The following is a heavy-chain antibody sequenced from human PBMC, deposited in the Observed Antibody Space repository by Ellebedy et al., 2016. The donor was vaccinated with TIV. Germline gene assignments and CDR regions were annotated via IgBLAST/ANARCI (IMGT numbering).Heavy chain of an antibody. J-gene: IGHJ4*02. CDR1: GFTFSSYA. V-gene: IGHV3-23*01. D-gene: IGHD3-3*02. Sequence: GGSLRLXXAASGFTFSSYAMSWVRQAPGKGLEWVSAISGSGGSTYYADSVKGRFTISRDNSKNTLYLKMNSLRAEDTAVYYCAKGIRADGEKVDYWGQGALVTVSS. CDR3: AKGIRADGEKVDY. CDR2: ISGSGGST.